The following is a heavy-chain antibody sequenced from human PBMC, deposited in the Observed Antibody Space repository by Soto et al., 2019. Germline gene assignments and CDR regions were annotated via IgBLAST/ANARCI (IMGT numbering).Heavy chain of an antibody. D-gene: IGHD3-22*01. CDR2: IYYSGST. V-gene: IGHV4-39*01. Sequence: SETLSLTCTVSGGSISSSSYYWGWIRQPPGKGLEWIGSIYYSGSTYYNPSLKSRVTISVDTSKNQFSLKLSSVTAADTAVYYCMLGSGWKGFDYWGRGTLVTVSS. J-gene: IGHJ4*02. CDR1: GGSISSSSYY. CDR3: MLGSGWKGFDY.